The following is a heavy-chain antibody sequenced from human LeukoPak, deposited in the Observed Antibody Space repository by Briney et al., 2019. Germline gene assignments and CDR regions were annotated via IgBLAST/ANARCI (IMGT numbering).Heavy chain of an antibody. CDR2: INWDSGET. D-gene: IGHD3-3*01. CDR3: AKDRKSKDLDSIDI. J-gene: IGHJ3*02. CDR1: GFSFYDYA. Sequence: SLRLSCAASGFSFYDYAMHWVRQAPGKGLEWVSGINWDSGETGYADSVKGRFTISRDNARMSLYLQINSLRPEDTALYFCAKDRKSKDLDSIDIWGLGTMVTVSS. V-gene: IGHV3-9*01.